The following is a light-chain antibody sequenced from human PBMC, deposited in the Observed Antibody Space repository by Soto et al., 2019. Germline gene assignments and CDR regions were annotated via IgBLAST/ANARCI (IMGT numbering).Light chain of an antibody. Sequence: EIVLTQSPGTLSLSPGERATLSCRASQSVSRNYLAWYQQRPGQAPRLLIYDAFNRATGIPDRFSGRGSGTDFSLTFSRLEPEDFAVYYCQQYADSPRTCGQGTKVEIK. CDR2: DAF. CDR1: QSVSRNY. CDR3: QQYADSPRT. V-gene: IGKV3-20*01. J-gene: IGKJ1*01.